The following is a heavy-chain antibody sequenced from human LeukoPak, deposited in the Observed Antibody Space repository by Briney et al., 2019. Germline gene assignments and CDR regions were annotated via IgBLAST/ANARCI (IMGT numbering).Heavy chain of an antibody. CDR3: ARDKAGAGFGDAFDI. Sequence: GGSLGLSCAASGFTVSSYYMNWVRQAPGKGLEWVSVIYSGGSTYYADSVKGRFTISRDNSKNTLYLQMNSLRAEDTAVYSCARDKAGAGFGDAFDIWGQGTMVTVSS. V-gene: IGHV3-66*01. CDR1: GFTVSSYY. CDR2: IYSGGST. J-gene: IGHJ3*02. D-gene: IGHD3-10*01.